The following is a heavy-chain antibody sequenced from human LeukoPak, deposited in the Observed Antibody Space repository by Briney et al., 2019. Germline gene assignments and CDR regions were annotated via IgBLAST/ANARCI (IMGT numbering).Heavy chain of an antibody. J-gene: IGHJ4*02. CDR3: ARSIPYGTTWYGRSDY. Sequence: GGSLRLSRAASGFPFSSYSMTWVRQAPGKGLEWVANIKPDGTTKFYVDSVKGRFTISRDNALNLLYLQMNSLRAEDTAIYYCARSIPYGTTWYGRSDYWGQGTLVTVSS. D-gene: IGHD6-13*01. CDR1: GFPFSSYS. V-gene: IGHV3-7*03. CDR2: IKPDGTTK.